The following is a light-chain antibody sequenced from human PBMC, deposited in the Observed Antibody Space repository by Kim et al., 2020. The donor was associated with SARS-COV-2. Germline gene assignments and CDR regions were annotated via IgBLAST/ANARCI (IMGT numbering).Light chain of an antibody. CDR3: CSTSNTLDYV. Sequence: GQSITISCSGTSGDIDNSNSVSWYQQHSGEAPRLIIYDVRDRPSGVSARFSGSKSANMASLTISGLRSEDEADYYCCSTSNTLDYVFGSGTKVTVL. J-gene: IGLJ1*01. CDR2: DVR. V-gene: IGLV2-14*03. CDR1: SGDIDNSNS.